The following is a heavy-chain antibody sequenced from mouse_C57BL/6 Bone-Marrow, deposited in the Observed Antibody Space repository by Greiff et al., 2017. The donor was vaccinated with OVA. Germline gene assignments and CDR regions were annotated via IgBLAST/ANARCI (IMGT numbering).Heavy chain of an antibody. CDR2: IHPNSGST. J-gene: IGHJ3*01. V-gene: IGHV1-64*01. CDR3: ARRALYDGYYGWFAY. CDR1: GYTFTSYW. D-gene: IGHD2-3*01. Sequence: QVQLQQPGAELVKPGASVKLSCKASGYTFTSYWMHWVKQRPGQGLEWIGMIHPNSGSTNYNEKFKSKATLTVDKSSSTAYMQLSSLTSEDSAVYYCARRALYDGYYGWFAYWGQGTLVTVSA.